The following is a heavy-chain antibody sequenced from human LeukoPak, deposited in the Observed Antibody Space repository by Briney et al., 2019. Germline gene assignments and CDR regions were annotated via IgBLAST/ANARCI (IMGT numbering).Heavy chain of an antibody. J-gene: IGHJ4*02. CDR1: GFTFSSYG. V-gene: IGHV3-30*03. Sequence: GGSLRLSCAASGFTFSSYGMHWVRQAPGKGLEWVAVISYDGSNKYYADSVKGRFTISRDNSKNTLYLQMNSLRAEDTAVYYCAVERYSSGWYGFDYWGQGTLVTVSS. CDR3: AVERYSSGWYGFDY. D-gene: IGHD6-19*01. CDR2: ISYDGSNK.